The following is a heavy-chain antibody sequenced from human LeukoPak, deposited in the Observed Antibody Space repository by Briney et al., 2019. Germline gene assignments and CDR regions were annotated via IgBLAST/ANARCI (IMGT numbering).Heavy chain of an antibody. Sequence: SETLSLTCTVSGGSISSYYWSWIRQPPGKGLEWIGYIYYSGSTNYNPSLKSRVTISVDTSKNQFSLKLSSVTAADTAVYYCVRHAGRAYYFDYWGQGTLVTVSS. CDR1: GGSISSYY. CDR2: IYYSGST. J-gene: IGHJ4*02. V-gene: IGHV4-59*08. CDR3: VRHAGRAYYFDY.